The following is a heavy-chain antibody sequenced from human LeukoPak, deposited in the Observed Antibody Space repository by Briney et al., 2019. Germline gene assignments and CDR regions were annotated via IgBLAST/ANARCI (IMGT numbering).Heavy chain of an antibody. CDR3: ARGHKMATNSEFDY. D-gene: IGHD5-24*01. V-gene: IGHV3-53*05. Sequence: GGSLRLSCAASGFTVSSTYMSWVRQAPGKGLEWVSVIYSGGSTYYADSVKGRFTISRDNSKNTLYLQMNSLRAEDTAVYYCARGHKMATNSEFDYWGQGTLDTVSS. CDR1: GFTVSSTY. CDR2: IYSGGST. J-gene: IGHJ4*02.